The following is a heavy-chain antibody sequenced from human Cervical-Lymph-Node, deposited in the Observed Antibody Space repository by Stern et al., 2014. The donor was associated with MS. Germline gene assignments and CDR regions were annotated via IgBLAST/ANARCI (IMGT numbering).Heavy chain of an antibody. Sequence: QVTLRESGPTLVKPTQTLTLTCTFSGFSLSTRGVGVGWIRQPPGKALAWLALIHWNDDKYYIPSLKTRLTITKETSENQVVLTMTDMDPVDTATYYCAHSLYGSRGFYWYFDLWGRGTLVTVSS. CDR2: IHWNDDK. J-gene: IGHJ2*01. D-gene: IGHD3-22*01. V-gene: IGHV2-5*01. CDR3: AHSLYGSRGFYWYFDL. CDR1: GFSLSTRGVG.